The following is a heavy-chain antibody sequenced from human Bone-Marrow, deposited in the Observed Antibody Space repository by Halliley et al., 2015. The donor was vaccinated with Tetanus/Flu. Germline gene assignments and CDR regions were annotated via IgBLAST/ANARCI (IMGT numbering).Heavy chain of an antibody. D-gene: IGHD6-6*01. Sequence: LEWIGYIYARGTTNYNPSLMDRVVLSLDTSKNQFSLRLTSVTAADTAVYYCARGQLAARYFDYWGQGTLVTVST. CDR3: ARGQLAARYFDY. J-gene: IGHJ4*02. CDR2: IYARGTT. V-gene: IGHV4-59*09.